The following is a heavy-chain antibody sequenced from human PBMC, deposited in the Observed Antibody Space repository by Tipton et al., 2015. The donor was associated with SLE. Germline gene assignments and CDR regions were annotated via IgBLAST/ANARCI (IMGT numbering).Heavy chain of an antibody. CDR1: GGSISSRDYF. CDR2: VTYRGAT. J-gene: IGHJ4*01. Sequence: TLSLTCTVSGGSISSRDYFWGWIRQPPGKGLEWIGCVTYRGATYTRTFYNPSLKSRVNISVDTPGRRLSLTVNSLTAADTAMCHCGTLGWGHENWGQGTLGTVSS. V-gene: IGHV4-39*07. CDR3: GTLGWGHEN. D-gene: IGHD3-16*01.